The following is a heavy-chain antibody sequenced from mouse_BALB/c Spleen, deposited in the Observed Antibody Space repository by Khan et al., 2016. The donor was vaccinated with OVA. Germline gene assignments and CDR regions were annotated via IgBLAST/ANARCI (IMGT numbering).Heavy chain of an antibody. CDR2: IWSGGST. Sequence: QVQLQQPGPGLVQPSQSLSITCTVSGFSLTSYGIHWVRQSPGKGLEWLGVIWSGGSTDYNAAFITRLSISKDNSKSQASFKMNSLQADDTAIYYCARNGVFHYYVYGGVDYWGQGASVTVAS. V-gene: IGHV2-4-1*01. J-gene: IGHJ4*01. D-gene: IGHD1-2*01. CDR3: ARNGVFHYYVYGGVDY. CDR1: GFSLTSYG.